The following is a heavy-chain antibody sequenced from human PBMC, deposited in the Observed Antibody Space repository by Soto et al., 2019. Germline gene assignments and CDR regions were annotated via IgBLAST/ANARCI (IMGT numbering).Heavy chain of an antibody. CDR2: ISDSGDSA. D-gene: IGHD2-15*01. CDR1: GFTFSIYG. V-gene: IGHV3-23*01. CDR3: ARPYGGKIGDAPDL. J-gene: IGHJ3*01. Sequence: GSLRLSCAASGFTFSIYGMSWVRHVPGKGLEWVSTISDSGDSAYYADSVKGRFTISRDNSKNTLYLQMNSLRAEDTAVYYCARPYGGKIGDAPDLWGQGTMVTVSS.